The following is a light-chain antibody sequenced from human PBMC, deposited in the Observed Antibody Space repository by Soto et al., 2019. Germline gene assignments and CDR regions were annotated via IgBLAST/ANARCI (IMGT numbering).Light chain of an antibody. CDR3: QRSYNTPPT. Sequence: DIEMTQSPSSLSASVGDRVTITCRASQTISHYLNWYQHKPGKAPNLLIYGASSLRSEVPSRFNGSGSGTHFTLTITSLQREDSATYFCQRSYNTPPTFGQGTKVDIK. J-gene: IGKJ1*01. V-gene: IGKV1-39*01. CDR1: QTISHY. CDR2: GAS.